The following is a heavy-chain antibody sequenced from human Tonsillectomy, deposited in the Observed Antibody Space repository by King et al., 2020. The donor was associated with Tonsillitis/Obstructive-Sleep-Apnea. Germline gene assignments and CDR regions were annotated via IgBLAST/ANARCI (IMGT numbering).Heavy chain of an antibody. CDR1: GYKYTNYW. D-gene: IGHD3-16*01. CDR2: IYPGDSDA. V-gene: IGHV5-51*01. J-gene: IGHJ3*02. Sequence: QLVQSGAEVKESGESLKISCKGFGYKYTNYWIGWVRKVPGKGLEWVGLIYPGDSDARYSPSFQGQVTMSADKSISTASLQWSSLKASDTAMYYCVRQGGDTWGQGTMVTVSS. CDR3: VRQGGDT.